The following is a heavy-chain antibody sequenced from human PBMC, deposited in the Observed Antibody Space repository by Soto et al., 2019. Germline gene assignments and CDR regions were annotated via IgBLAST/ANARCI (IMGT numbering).Heavy chain of an antibody. V-gene: IGHV4-30-4*02. J-gene: IGHJ4*02. D-gene: IGHD6-13*01. CDR2: IYYSGST. CDR1: GSSISSGDYY. CDR3: ARSSSWWHVDY. Sequence: SETLSLTCTVSGSSISSGDYYWRWIRQPPGKGLEWIGYIYYSGSTYYNPSLKSRVTISVDTSKNQFSLKLSSVTAADTAVYYCARSSSWWHVDYWGQGTLVTVSS.